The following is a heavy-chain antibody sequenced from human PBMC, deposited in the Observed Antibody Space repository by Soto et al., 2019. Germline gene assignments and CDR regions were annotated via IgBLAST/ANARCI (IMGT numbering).Heavy chain of an antibody. CDR3: ARHTPAISISDH. CDR2: IYYSGST. Sequence: PSETLSLTCTVSGGSISSSSYYWGWIRQPPGKGLEWIGRIYYSGSTYYNPSLKSRVTISVDTSKNQSPLKLSSVTAADTAVYYCARHTPAISISDHWGQGTLVTVSS. J-gene: IGHJ4*02. D-gene: IGHD2-15*01. CDR1: GGSISSSSYY. V-gene: IGHV4-39*01.